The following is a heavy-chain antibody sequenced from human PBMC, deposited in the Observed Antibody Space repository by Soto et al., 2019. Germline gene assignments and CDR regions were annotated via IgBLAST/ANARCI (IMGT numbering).Heavy chain of an antibody. CDR1: GFTFSSYA. CDR3: ANFGGAAGTSFFYF. V-gene: IGHV3-23*01. Sequence: EVQLLESGGGLVQPGGSLRLSCAASGFTFSSYAMSWVRQAPGKGLEWVSAISGSGGSTYYADSVKGRFTISRDNSKNALSLPMNSLSAEDTAVYYFANFGGAAGTSFFYFWGQGTLVTGFS. D-gene: IGHD6-13*01. J-gene: IGHJ4*02. CDR2: ISGSGGST.